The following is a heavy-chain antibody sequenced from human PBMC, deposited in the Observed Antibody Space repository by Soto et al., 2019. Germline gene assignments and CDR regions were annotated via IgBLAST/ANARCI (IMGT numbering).Heavy chain of an antibody. CDR2: ISWDDEK. J-gene: IGHJ5*02. D-gene: IGHD3-22*01. CDR3: TRSMMVPVGNWFDT. Sequence: QITLKESGPTLVKPTQTLTLTCTFSGFSLTTSGVGVGWIRQSPGKALEWLALISWDDEKRYSPSLKSRLTISKDTSKNQVVLTMTNMDPADRGTYYCTRSMMVPVGNWFDTWGQGTLVTVSS. V-gene: IGHV2-5*02. CDR1: GFSLTTSGVG.